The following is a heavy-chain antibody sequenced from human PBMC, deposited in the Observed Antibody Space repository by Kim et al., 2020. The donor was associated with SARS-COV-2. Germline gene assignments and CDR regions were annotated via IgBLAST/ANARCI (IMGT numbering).Heavy chain of an antibody. J-gene: IGHJ4*02. CDR2: IYYSASN. D-gene: IGHD5-12*01. CDR1: GGSISSSSYY. CDR3: ARTLMATIDY. V-gene: IGHV4-39*01. Sequence: SETLSLTCTVSGGSISSSSYYWGWIRQRPGQGLEWIGSIYYSASNYHNPSLKIRVTISVDTTKNQFSLNLSTVTAADTAVYYCARTLMATIDYWGQGTLVTVSP.